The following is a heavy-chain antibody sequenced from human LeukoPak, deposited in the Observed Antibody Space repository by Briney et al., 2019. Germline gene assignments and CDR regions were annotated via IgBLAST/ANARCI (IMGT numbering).Heavy chain of an antibody. V-gene: IGHV3-23*01. Sequence: GGTLRLSCAASGFTFSSYGMSWVRQAPGKGLEWVSAISGSGGSTYYADSVKGRFTISRDNSKNTLYLQMNSLRAEDAAVYYCAKDLYDSSGYYQTGFDYWGQGTLVTVSS. J-gene: IGHJ4*02. CDR3: AKDLYDSSGYYQTGFDY. D-gene: IGHD3-22*01. CDR1: GFTFSSYG. CDR2: ISGSGGST.